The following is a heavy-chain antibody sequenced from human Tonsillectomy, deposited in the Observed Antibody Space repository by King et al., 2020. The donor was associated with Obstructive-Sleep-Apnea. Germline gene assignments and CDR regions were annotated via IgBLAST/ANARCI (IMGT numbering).Heavy chain of an antibody. V-gene: IGHV4-4*07. CDR1: GGSISSYF. CDR3: AREGSGSRPFDY. J-gene: IGHJ4*02. Sequence: VQLQESGPGLVKPSETLSLMCTVSGGSISSYFWTWIRQPAGKGLEWIGRIYTSGSTNYNPSLNSRVTMSVDMSKNQFSLKLSSVTAADTAVCYCAREGSGSRPFDYWGQGTLVTVSS. D-gene: IGHD3-10*01. CDR2: IYTSGST.